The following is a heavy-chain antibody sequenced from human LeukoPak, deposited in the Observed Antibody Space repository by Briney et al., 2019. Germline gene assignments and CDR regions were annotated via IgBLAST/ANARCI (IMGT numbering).Heavy chain of an antibody. J-gene: IGHJ4*02. Sequence: NTSETLSLTCTVSGGSIRSYYWSWIRQPPGKGLEWIGYIYYSGSTNYNPSLKSRVTISVDTSKNQFSLKLSSVTAADTAVYYCARLSQLGSTLLFDYWGQGTLVTVSS. CDR2: IYYSGST. CDR1: GGSIRSYY. V-gene: IGHV4-59*08. D-gene: IGHD1-26*01. CDR3: ARLSQLGSTLLFDY.